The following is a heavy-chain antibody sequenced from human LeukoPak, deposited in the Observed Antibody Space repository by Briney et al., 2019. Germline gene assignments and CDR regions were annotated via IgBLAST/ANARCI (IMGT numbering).Heavy chain of an antibody. CDR1: GDSVSSGSFY. Sequence: SETLSLTCTVSGDSVSSGSFYWSWIRQPPGKGLEWIGFISYSGNTNYNPSLKSRVTITVDTSKIQFSLRLTSMTAADTAVYYCARGGAITGTRGIFDYWGQGTLVTVSS. CDR2: ISYSGNT. J-gene: IGHJ4*02. CDR3: ARGGAITGTRGIFDY. V-gene: IGHV4-61*01. D-gene: IGHD1-7*01.